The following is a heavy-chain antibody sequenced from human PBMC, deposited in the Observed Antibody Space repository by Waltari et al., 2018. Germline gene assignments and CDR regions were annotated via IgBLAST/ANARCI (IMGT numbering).Heavy chain of an antibody. CDR1: GYTFTGYY. Sequence: QVQLVQSGAEVKKPGASVKVSCKASGYTFTGYYMHWVRQAPGQGLEWMGWINPNSGGTNYAQKFQGRVTMTRDTSISTAYMELSRLRSDDTAVYYCARDWDYYGSGRHYYYMDVWGKGTTVTVSS. CDR2: INPNSGGT. CDR3: ARDWDYYGSGRHYYYMDV. J-gene: IGHJ6*03. D-gene: IGHD3-10*01. V-gene: IGHV1-2*02.